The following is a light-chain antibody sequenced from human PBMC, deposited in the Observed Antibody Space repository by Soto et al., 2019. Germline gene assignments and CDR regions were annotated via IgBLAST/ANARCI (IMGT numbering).Light chain of an antibody. V-gene: IGKV1-5*03. CDR2: KAS. CDR3: QQYNSYWT. CDR1: QSISSW. Sequence: DIQMTQSPSTLSASVGDRGTITCRASQSISSWLAWYQQKPGKAPNLLIYKASSLESGVPSRFSGSGSGTEFTLTISSLQPDDFAIYYCQQYNSYWTFGQGTKVEIK. J-gene: IGKJ1*01.